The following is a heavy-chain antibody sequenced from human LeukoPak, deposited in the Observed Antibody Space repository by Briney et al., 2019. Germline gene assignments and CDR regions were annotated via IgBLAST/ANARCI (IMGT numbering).Heavy chain of an antibody. CDR3: ASRISSGYYYDY. V-gene: IGHV3-53*01. Sequence: GGSLRLSCAASGFTVSSNYMSWVRQAPGKRLEWVSVIYSGGSTYYADSVKGRFTISRDNSKNTLYLQMNSLRAEDTAVYYCASRISSGYYYDYWGQGTLVTVSS. CDR2: IYSGGST. CDR1: GFTVSSNY. J-gene: IGHJ4*02. D-gene: IGHD3-22*01.